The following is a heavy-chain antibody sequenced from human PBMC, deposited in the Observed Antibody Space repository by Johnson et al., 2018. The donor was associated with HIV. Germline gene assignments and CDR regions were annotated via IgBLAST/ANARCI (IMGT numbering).Heavy chain of an antibody. D-gene: IGHD1-7*01. V-gene: IGHV3-7*03. Sequence: VQLVESGGGLVKPGVSLRLSCAASGFTFNNAWMNWVRQTPGKGLEWVANIKQDGSEKYYVDSVKGRFTISRDNAKNSLYLQMNSLRAEDTAVYYCARERSGTIAFDIWGQGTMVTVSS. CDR2: IKQDGSEK. CDR1: GFTFNNAW. CDR3: ARERSGTIAFDI. J-gene: IGHJ3*02.